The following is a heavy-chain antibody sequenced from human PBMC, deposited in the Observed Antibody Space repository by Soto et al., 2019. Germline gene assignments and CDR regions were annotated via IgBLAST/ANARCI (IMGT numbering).Heavy chain of an antibody. V-gene: IGHV3-30*18. CDR3: AKGPGLDGY. D-gene: IGHD2-2*03. J-gene: IGHJ4*02. CDR2: ISYDGSNK. CDR1: GFTFSSYG. Sequence: PVGSVRLSCAASGFTFSSYGMHWVRQAPGKGLEWVAVISYDGSNKYYADSVKGRFTISRDNSKNTLYLQMNSLRAEDTAVYYCAKGPGLDGYWGQGTLVTVSS.